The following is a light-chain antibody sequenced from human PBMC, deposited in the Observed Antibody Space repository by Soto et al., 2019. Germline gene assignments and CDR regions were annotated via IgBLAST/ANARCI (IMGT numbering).Light chain of an antibody. J-gene: IGKJ5*01. V-gene: IGKV3-20*01. CDR2: GVS. CDR3: QQYHNTPIT. Sequence: EIVLTHSPATLSLSPCERATLSSSASQSVSSNYLAWYQQIPGQAPRLLIYGVSSRAAGIPDRFSGSGSGTDFTLTINRLEPEDFAVYYCQQYHNTPITFGQGTRLEIK. CDR1: QSVSSNY.